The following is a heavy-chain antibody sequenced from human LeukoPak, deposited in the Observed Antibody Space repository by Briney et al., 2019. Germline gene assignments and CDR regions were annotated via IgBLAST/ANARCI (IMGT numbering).Heavy chain of an antibody. Sequence: SETLSLTCTVSGGSISSSSYHWGWIRQPPGKGLEWIGSIYYSGSTYYNPSLKSRVTISVDTSKNQFSLKLSSVTAADTAVYYCARSNYCSGGSCYSVDYWGQGTLVTVSS. CDR3: ARSNYCSGGSCYSVDY. J-gene: IGHJ4*02. D-gene: IGHD2-15*01. V-gene: IGHV4-39*07. CDR1: GGSISSSSYH. CDR2: IYYSGST.